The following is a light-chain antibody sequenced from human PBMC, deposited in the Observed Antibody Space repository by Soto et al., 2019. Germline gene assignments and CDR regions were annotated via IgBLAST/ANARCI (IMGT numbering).Light chain of an antibody. V-gene: IGLV2-14*01. CDR2: EVS. CDR3: FSYTTSSAPYV. CDR1: TSHVGGYNY. J-gene: IGLJ1*01. Sequence: QSALTQPASVSGSPGQSITISCTGTTSHVGGYNYVSWYQQHPGKAPKLLIYEVSNRPSGVSNRFSGSKSGNTASLTISGLQAEDEAAYYCFSYTTSSAPYVFGTGTKLTVL.